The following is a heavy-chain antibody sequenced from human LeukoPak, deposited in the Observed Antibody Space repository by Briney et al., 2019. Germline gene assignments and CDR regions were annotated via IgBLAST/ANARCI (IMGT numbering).Heavy chain of an antibody. CDR1: GGSISSYY. Sequence: PSETLSLTCTVSGGSISSYYWSWIRQPPGKGLEWIGYIYYSGSANYNPSLKSRVTISVDTSKNQFSLKLSSVTAADTAVYYCARASYFDWLWDYWGQGTLVTVSS. D-gene: IGHD3-9*01. CDR2: IYYSGSA. J-gene: IGHJ4*02. CDR3: ARASYFDWLWDY. V-gene: IGHV4-59*01.